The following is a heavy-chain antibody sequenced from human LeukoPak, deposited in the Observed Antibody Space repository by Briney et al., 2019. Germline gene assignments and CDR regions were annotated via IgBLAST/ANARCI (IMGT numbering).Heavy chain of an antibody. CDR2: ISGSSRTI. CDR1: GFTFSSYS. Sequence: GGSLRLSCAASGFTFSSYSMNWVRQAPGKGLEWVSYISGSSRTIYYADSVKGRFTISRDNAKNSLYLQMNSLRAADTAVYYCARVGVGVRGETDYFDYWGQGTLVTVSS. D-gene: IGHD3-10*01. V-gene: IGHV3-48*04. J-gene: IGHJ4*02. CDR3: ARVGVGVRGETDYFDY.